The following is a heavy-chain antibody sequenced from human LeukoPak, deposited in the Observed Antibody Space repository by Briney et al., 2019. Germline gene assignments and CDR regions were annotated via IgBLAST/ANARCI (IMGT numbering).Heavy chain of an antibody. CDR2: ISGSGGST. D-gene: IGHD1-26*01. Sequence: GGSLRLSCAASGFTFSSYAMSWVRQAPGKGLEWVSAISGSGGSTCYADSVKGRFTISRDNSKNTLYLQMNSLRAEDTAVYYCAKGPSSGSPYYYYYYMDVWGKGTTVTVSS. CDR1: GFTFSSYA. J-gene: IGHJ6*03. CDR3: AKGPSSGSPYYYYYYMDV. V-gene: IGHV3-23*01.